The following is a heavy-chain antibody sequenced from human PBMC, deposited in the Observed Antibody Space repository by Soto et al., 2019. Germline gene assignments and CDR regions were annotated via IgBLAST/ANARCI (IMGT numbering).Heavy chain of an antibody. CDR3: ARGRVEDSSGWATYFDY. CDR2: INTNGVNT. V-gene: IGHV3-64*01. Sequence: EVQLVESGGGLVQPGGSVRLSCAASGFTFSGYSMFWVRQAPGKGLEYVSAINTNGVNTFYAKSVKGRFTISRDNSKNTMYLQMGSLRAEDMAVYYCARGRVEDSSGWATYFDYWGQGTLVTVSS. D-gene: IGHD6-19*01. CDR1: GFTFSGYS. J-gene: IGHJ4*02.